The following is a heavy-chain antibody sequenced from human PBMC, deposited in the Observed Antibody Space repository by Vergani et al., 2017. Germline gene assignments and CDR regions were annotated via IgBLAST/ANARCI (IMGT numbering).Heavy chain of an antibody. CDR2: INTNSGGT. CDR3: AANYDDSSGYAEPYSYYYYGMDV. D-gene: IGHD3-22*01. J-gene: IGHJ6*02. V-gene: IGHV1-2*02. CDR1: GYTFTGYY. Sequence: QVQLVQSGAEVKKPGASVKVSCKASGYTFTGYYMHWVRQAPGQGLEWMGWINTNSGGTNYAQKFQGRVTMTRDTSISTAYMELSRLRSDDTAVYYCAANYDDSSGYAEPYSYYYYGMDVWGQGTTVTVSS.